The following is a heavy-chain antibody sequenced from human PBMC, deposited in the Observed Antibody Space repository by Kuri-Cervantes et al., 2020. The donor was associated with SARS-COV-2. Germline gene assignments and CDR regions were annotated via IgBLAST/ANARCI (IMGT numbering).Heavy chain of an antibody. J-gene: IGHJ2*01. CDR2: IYSSGNT. CDR3: VRLRELSYWYFDL. V-gene: IGHV4-39*01. Sequence: SQTLSLTCAVSGGSISSSGYYWGWIRQPPGKGLECIGKIYSSGNTYYNPSLKSRVTISVDTSKNQFSLKLSSVTAADTAVYYCVRLRELSYWYFDLWGRGTLVTVSS. CDR1: GGSISSSGYY. D-gene: IGHD1-7*01.